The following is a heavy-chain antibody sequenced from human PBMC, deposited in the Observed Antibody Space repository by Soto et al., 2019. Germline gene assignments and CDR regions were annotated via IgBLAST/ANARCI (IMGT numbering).Heavy chain of an antibody. Sequence: PSETLSLTCTVSGGSISSSSYYWGWIRQPPGKGLEWIGSIYYSGSTYYNPSLKSRVTISVDTSKNQFSLKLSSVTAADTAVYYCARHARCSGGSCYRGRPYYFDYWGQGTLVTVSS. CDR2: IYYSGST. CDR1: GGSISSSSYY. J-gene: IGHJ4*02. CDR3: ARHARCSGGSCYRGRPYYFDY. D-gene: IGHD2-15*01. V-gene: IGHV4-39*01.